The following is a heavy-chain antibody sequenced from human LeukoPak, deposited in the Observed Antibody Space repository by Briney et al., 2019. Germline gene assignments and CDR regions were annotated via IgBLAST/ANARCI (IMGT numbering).Heavy chain of an antibody. CDR3: ARETSQKGAHYMDV. V-gene: IGHV3-53*01. D-gene: IGHD3-16*01. J-gene: IGHJ6*03. CDR2: IYSGGST. CDR1: GFTVSGNY. Sequence: GGSLRLSCAASGFTVSGNYMNWVRQAPGKGLEWGSVIYSGGSTYYADSVKGRFTISRDNSKNTLYLQMNSLRAEDTAVYYCARETSQKGAHYMDVWGKGTTVTISS.